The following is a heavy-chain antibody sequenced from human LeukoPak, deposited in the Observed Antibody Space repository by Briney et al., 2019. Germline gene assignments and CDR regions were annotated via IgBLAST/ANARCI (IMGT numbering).Heavy chain of an antibody. CDR2: INPNSGGT. CDR3: ARDRGPAFDY. CDR1: GYTFTGYY. Sequence: RASVKVSCKASGYTFTGYYMHWVRQAPGQGLEWMGWINPNSGGTNYAQKFQGRDTMTRDTSISTAYMELSRLRSDDTAVYYCARDRGPAFDYWGQGTLVTVSS. V-gene: IGHV1-2*02. J-gene: IGHJ4*02. D-gene: IGHD3-10*01.